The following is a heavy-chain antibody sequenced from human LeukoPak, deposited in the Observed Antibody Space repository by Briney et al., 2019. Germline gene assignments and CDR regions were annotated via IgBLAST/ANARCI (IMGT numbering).Heavy chain of an antibody. CDR1: GFTFSSYG. Sequence: GRSLRLSCAASGFTFSSYGMHWVRQAPGKGLEWVAVISYDGSNKYYADSVKGRFTISRDNSKNTLYLQMNSLRAEDTAVYYCARDRGISSSGSMDVWGKGTTVTVSS. CDR3: ARDRGISSSGSMDV. J-gene: IGHJ6*04. D-gene: IGHD6-25*01. V-gene: IGHV3-30*03. CDR2: ISYDGSNK.